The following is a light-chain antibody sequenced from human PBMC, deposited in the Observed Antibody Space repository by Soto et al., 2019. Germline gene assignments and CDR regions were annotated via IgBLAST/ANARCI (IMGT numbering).Light chain of an antibody. CDR2: DVS. CDR1: TSDVGTYNY. CDR3: CSFGGTYLV. Sequence: QSALTQPRSVSESPGQSVTISCTGATSDVGTYNYVSWYQQHPGKVPKLMIYDVSKRTSGVPDRFSGSKSGKTASLTISGLQAEDEADYYCCSFGGTYLVFGGGTKLTVL. J-gene: IGLJ3*02. V-gene: IGLV2-11*01.